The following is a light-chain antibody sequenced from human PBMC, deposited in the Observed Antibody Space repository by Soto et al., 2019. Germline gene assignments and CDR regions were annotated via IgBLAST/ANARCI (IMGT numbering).Light chain of an antibody. Sequence: DIQMIQSPSSLSASVGDRVTIICRARQSVSTRLAWYQQKPGKAPKVLIYDASSWAGGVPSRFTGSGSGTEFTLTINSLQPDDFATYYCQQYSVYWTFGQGTKVEIK. V-gene: IGKV1-5*02. CDR3: QQYSVYWT. J-gene: IGKJ1*01. CDR2: DAS. CDR1: QSVSTR.